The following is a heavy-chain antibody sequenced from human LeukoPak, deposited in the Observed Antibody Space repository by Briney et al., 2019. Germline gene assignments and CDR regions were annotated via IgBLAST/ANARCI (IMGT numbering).Heavy chain of an antibody. CDR2: SYYSGST. Sequence: SETLSLTCTVSGGSVSSGSYYWSWIPQPPGKGLEWIVYSYYSGSTNYNPSLKSRVTISVDTSKNQFSLKLSSVTAADTAVYYCAREGVTPPNWFDPWGQGTLVTVSS. V-gene: IGHV4-61*01. D-gene: IGHD3-10*01. CDR3: AREGVTPPNWFDP. CDR1: GGSVSSGSYY. J-gene: IGHJ5*02.